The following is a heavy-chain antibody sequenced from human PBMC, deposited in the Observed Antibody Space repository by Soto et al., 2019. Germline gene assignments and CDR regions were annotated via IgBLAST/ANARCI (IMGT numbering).Heavy chain of an antibody. D-gene: IGHD6-19*01. CDR2: IYYSGST. Sequence: TLSLTCTVSGGSISSGGYYWSWIRQHPGKGLEWIGYIYYSGSTNYNPSPKSRVTISVDTSKNQFSLKLSSVTAADTAVYYCARWGSGWYYFDYWGQGTLVTVSS. CDR1: GGSISSGGYY. V-gene: IGHV4-31*03. J-gene: IGHJ4*02. CDR3: ARWGSGWYYFDY.